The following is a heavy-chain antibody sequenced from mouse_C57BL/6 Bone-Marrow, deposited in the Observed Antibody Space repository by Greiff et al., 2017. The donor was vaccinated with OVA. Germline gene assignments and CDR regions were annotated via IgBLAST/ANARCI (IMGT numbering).Heavy chain of an antibody. D-gene: IGHD1-1*02. Sequence: DVMLVESGGGLVQPGGSLKLSCAASVFTFRDYGMAWVRQAPRKGPEWVSFISNLAYSIYYAETVTGRFPISRENAKNTLYLEMSSRRSEDTAMYYCARVYGYYAMDYWGQGTSVTVSS. CDR2: ISNLAYSI. V-gene: IGHV5-15*01. J-gene: IGHJ4*01. CDR3: ARVYGYYAMDY. CDR1: VFTFRDYG.